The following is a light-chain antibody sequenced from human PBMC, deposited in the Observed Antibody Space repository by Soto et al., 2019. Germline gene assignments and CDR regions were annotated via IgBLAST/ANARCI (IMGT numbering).Light chain of an antibody. V-gene: IGKV1-39*01. CDR2: AAS. Sequence: DIQMTQSPSSMSASVGDRVTITCRASQSISAYLNWYQQKPGKAPKLLIYAASSLQSGVPSRFSGSGSGTDFTLTISSPQPEDFATYSCQENYSTPSVTFGTGTNVYI. CDR3: QENYSTPSVT. CDR1: QSISAY. J-gene: IGKJ3*01.